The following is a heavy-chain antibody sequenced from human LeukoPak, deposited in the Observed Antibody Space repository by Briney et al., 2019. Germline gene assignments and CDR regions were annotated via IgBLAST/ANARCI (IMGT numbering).Heavy chain of an antibody. CDR1: GGSISSYY. Sequence: SETLSLTCTVSGGSISSYYWSWIRQPPGKGLEWIGYIYYSGSTNYNPSLKSRVTISVDTSKNQFSLKLSSVTAADTAVCYCARAIAVAGKPSWFDPWGQGTLVTVSS. J-gene: IGHJ5*02. CDR3: ARAIAVAGKPSWFDP. V-gene: IGHV4-59*01. D-gene: IGHD6-19*01. CDR2: IYYSGST.